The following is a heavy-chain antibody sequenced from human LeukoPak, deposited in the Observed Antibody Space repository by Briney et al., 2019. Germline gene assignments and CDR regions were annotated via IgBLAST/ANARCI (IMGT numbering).Heavy chain of an antibody. CDR1: GFTFNNAW. Sequence: GGSLRLSCVASGFTFNNAWVTWVRQAPGKGLEWVGLIKSKGDGETTDFAAPVKGRFSMSRDDSEATVYLQMHRLQDDDTAVYYCITELGLIMIRGVLVYWGQGALVTVSS. CDR3: ITELGLIMIRGVLVY. J-gene: IGHJ4*02. D-gene: IGHD3-10*01. V-gene: IGHV3-15*05. CDR2: IKSKGDGETT.